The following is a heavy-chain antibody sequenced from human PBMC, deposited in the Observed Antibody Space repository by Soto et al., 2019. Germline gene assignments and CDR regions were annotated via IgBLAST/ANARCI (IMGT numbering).Heavy chain of an antibody. CDR1: GFTFSSYG. J-gene: IGHJ4*02. Sequence: GGSLRLSCAASGFTFSSYGMHWVRQAPSKGLEWVAVISYDGSNKYYADSVKGRFTISRDNSKNTLYLQMNSLRAEDTAVYYCAKGVGATTGYFDYWGQGTLVTVSS. CDR3: AKGVGATTGYFDY. V-gene: IGHV3-30*18. CDR2: ISYDGSNK. D-gene: IGHD1-26*01.